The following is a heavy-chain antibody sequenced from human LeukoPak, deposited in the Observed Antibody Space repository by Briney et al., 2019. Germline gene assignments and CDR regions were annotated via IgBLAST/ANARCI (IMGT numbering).Heavy chain of an antibody. CDR1: GYTFTSYY. V-gene: IGHV1-46*01. D-gene: IGHD6-19*01. Sequence: GASVKVSCKASGYTFTSYYMHWVRQAPGQGLKWMGIINPSGGSTSYAQKFQGRVTMTRDTSTSTVYMELSSLRSEDTAVYYCARGGYSSGWYVGYFDYWGQGTLVTVSS. J-gene: IGHJ4*02. CDR2: INPSGGST. CDR3: ARGGYSSGWYVGYFDY.